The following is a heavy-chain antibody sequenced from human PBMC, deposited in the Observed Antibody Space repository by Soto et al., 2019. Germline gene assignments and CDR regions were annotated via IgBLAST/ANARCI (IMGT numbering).Heavy chain of an antibody. CDR3: AKASETGYYYGFDY. CDR2: ISGSGGST. D-gene: IGHD3-22*01. Sequence: GGSLRLSCAASGFTFSSYAMSWVRQAPGKELEWVSAISGSGGSTYYADSVKGRFTISRDNSKNTLYLQMNSLRAEDRAVYYCAKASETGYYYGFDYWGQGTLVTVSS. CDR1: GFTFSSYA. J-gene: IGHJ4*02. V-gene: IGHV3-23*01.